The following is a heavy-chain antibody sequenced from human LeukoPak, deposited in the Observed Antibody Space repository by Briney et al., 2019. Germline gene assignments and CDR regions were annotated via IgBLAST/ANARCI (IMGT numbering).Heavy chain of an antibody. V-gene: IGHV3-23*01. CDR3: AKDGRSSAPH. Sequence: GGSLRLSCAASGFTFSKYAMSWVRQAPGKGPEWVSGITNSGGGPSSADSVKGRFTISRDNSKNTLYLQMNSLRVEGTAVYYCAKDGRSSAPHWGQGTLVTVSS. CDR1: GFTFSKYA. CDR2: ITNSGGGP. J-gene: IGHJ4*02. D-gene: IGHD6-6*01.